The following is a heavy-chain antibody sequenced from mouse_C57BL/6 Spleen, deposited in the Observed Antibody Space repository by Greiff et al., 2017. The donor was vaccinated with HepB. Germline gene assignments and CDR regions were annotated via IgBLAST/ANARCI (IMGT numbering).Heavy chain of an antibody. V-gene: IGHV4-1*01. CDR3: AREDITTVVATSHWYFDV. D-gene: IGHD1-1*01. CDR2: INPDSSTI. J-gene: IGHJ1*03. Sequence: EVKLLESGGGLVQPGGSLKLSCAASGIDFSRYWMSWVRRAPGKGLEWIGEINPDSSTINYAPSLKDKFIISRDNAKNTLYLQMSKVRSEDTALYYCAREDITTVVATSHWYFDVWGTGTTVTVSS. CDR1: GIDFSRYW.